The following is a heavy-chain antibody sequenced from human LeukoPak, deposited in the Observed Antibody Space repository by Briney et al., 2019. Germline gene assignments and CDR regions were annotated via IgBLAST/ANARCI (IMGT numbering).Heavy chain of an antibody. D-gene: IGHD4/OR15-4a*01. V-gene: IGHV3-23*01. CDR2: ISASGGSI. CDR1: GFTFSSCT. CDR3: AKLMGAYSYYGMDV. Sequence: GGSLRLSCAASGFTFSSCTMSWVRQTPGKGLEWVSGISASGGSIHDADSVKGRFTISRDNSKNTLYLQMNRLRAEDTALYYCAKLMGAYSYYGMDVWGRGTAVTVSS. J-gene: IGHJ6*02.